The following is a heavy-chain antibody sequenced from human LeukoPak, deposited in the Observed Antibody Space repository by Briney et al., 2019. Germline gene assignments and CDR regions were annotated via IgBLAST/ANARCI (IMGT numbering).Heavy chain of an antibody. D-gene: IGHD5-12*01. Sequence: GASVKVSCKVSGDALAAYSIHWVRQTPAEGLEWLGDFDPEVGETLYAQRFQGRVTVTEDTATDTAYLDLSSLTTDDTAVYYCATDLLALGLKTFDPWGQGTLVTVSS. V-gene: IGHV1-24*01. J-gene: IGHJ5*02. CDR2: FDPEVGET. CDR1: GDALAAYS. CDR3: ATDLLALGLKTFDP.